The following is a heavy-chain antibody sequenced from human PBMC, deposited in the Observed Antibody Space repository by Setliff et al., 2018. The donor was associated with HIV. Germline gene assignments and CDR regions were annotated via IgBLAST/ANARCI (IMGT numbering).Heavy chain of an antibody. CDR3: ANSGYSSSSGGDWFDP. J-gene: IGHJ5*02. CDR2: INHSGST. Sequence: SETLSLTCAVYAGSFSDYYWSWIRQPPGKGLEWIGEINHSGSTKYNQSLRSRLTISVDTSNNQFSLKLSSVTVADTAVYYFANSGYSSSSGGDWFDPWGQGTVVTVSS. V-gene: IGHV4-34*01. D-gene: IGHD6-6*01. CDR1: AGSFSDYY.